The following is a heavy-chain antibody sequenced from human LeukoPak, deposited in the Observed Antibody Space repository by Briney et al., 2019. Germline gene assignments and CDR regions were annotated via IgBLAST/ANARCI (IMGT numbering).Heavy chain of an antibody. Sequence: GRSLRLSCAASGFTFSEYAMHWVRQAPGKGLEWVGHIKRKTDGGTTDYAAPVKGRFSISRDDSKKTVFLQMNSLKTEDTAVYYCTTEDSSGYYGDYFDYWGQGTLVTVSS. D-gene: IGHD3-22*01. J-gene: IGHJ4*02. CDR1: GFTFSEYA. CDR2: IKRKTDGGTT. CDR3: TTEDSSGYYGDYFDY. V-gene: IGHV3-15*01.